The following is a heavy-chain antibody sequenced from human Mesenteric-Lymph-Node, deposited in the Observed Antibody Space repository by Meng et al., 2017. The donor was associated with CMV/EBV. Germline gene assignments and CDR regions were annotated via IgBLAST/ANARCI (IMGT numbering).Heavy chain of an antibody. Sequence: CAVYGVSYSGYYWSWIRQHPGKGLEWIGEIKHSGSTNYNPSLKSRVTISVDTSKNQFSLKLSSVTAADTAVYYCARRSYGLRAGDYWGQGTLVTVSS. CDR3: ARRSYGLRAGDY. J-gene: IGHJ4*02. V-gene: IGHV4-34*01. CDR1: GVSYSGYY. CDR2: IKHSGST. D-gene: IGHD5-18*01.